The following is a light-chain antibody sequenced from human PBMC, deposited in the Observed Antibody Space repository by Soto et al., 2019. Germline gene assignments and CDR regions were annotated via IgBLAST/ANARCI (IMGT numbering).Light chain of an antibody. CDR2: KAS. CDR3: QQYNSYSRT. V-gene: IGKV1-5*03. CDR1: QSISTW. J-gene: IGKJ1*01. Sequence: DIQMTQSPSTLSASVGDRVTITCRANQSISTWLAWYQQEPGKAPKLLIYKASHLDSGVPSRFSGSGSGTEFTLTISSLQPDECATYYCQQYNSYSRTFGQGTKVEIK.